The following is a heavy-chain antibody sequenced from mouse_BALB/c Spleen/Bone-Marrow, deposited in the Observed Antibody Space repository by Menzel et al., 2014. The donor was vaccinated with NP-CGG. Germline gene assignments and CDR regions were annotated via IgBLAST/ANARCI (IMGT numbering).Heavy chain of an antibody. Sequence: VQLQQSGAELARPGASVKMSCKASGYTFTSYTIHWVKQRHGQGLEWIGYINPSSGYTNYNQKFKDKATLTADTSSSTAYMQLSSLTSEDSAVYYCARGGLRLPYAMDYWGQGTSVTVSS. V-gene: IGHV1-4*01. J-gene: IGHJ4*01. CDR1: GYTFTSYT. CDR2: INPSSGYT. D-gene: IGHD1-2*01. CDR3: ARGGLRLPYAMDY.